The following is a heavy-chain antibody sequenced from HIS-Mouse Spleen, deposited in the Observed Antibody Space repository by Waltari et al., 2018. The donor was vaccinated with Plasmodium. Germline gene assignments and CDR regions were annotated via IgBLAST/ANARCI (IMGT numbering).Heavy chain of an antibody. J-gene: IGHJ4*02. V-gene: IGHV4-34*01. CDR2: INHSGST. CDR1: GGSFSGYY. CDR3: ARAYYDFWSGYRFDY. D-gene: IGHD3-3*01. Sequence: QVQLQQWGAGLLKPSETLSLTCAVYGGSFSGYYWSWIRQPPGKGLEWIGEINHSGSTNCNPSRKSRVTISVDTSKNQFSLKLSSVTAADTAVYYCARAYYDFWSGYRFDYWGQGTLVTVSS.